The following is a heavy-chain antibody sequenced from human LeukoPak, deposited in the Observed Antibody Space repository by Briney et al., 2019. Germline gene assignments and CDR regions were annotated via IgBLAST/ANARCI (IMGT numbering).Heavy chain of an antibody. CDR1: GYSFTSYW. CDR2: IDPSDSYT. J-gene: IGHJ4*02. Sequence: GESLKISCKGSGYSFTSYWISWVRQMPGKGLEWMGRIDPSDSYTNYSPSFQGHATISTDKSISTAYLQWSSLKASDTAMYYCARHSRSGYDYNYWGQGTLVTVSS. CDR3: ARHSRSGYDYNY. V-gene: IGHV5-10-1*01. D-gene: IGHD5-12*01.